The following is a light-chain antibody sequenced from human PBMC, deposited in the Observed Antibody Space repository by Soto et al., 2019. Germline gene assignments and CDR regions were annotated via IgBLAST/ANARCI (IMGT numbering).Light chain of an antibody. CDR1: QSLSRSS. CDR2: GAS. Sequence: EIVCTRSPGTLSLSPGDSATLSCRAIQSLSRSSLAWYQQKPGRAPRLLIYGASRRATGIPDRFSGSGSGTEFTLTTSRLRSEDLAVYYGQQYNNWPRITVGQGTRLEIK. J-gene: IGKJ5*01. CDR3: QQYNNWPRIT. V-gene: IGKV3-20*01.